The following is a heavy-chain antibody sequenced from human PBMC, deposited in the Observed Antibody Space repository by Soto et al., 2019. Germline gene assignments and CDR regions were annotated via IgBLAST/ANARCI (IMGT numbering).Heavy chain of an antibody. D-gene: IGHD5-18*01. CDR3: AREGVGYSYGNFDY. V-gene: IGHV3-74*01. Sequence: VQLVESGGGLVQPGGSLRLSCAVSGFTFRSYWMHWVRQAPGKGLVWVSRINSDGSSTNYADSVKGRFTVSRDNAKSTLYLQMNSLRAEDTAVYYCAREGVGYSYGNFDYWGQGTLVTVSS. J-gene: IGHJ4*02. CDR1: GFTFRSYW. CDR2: INSDGSST.